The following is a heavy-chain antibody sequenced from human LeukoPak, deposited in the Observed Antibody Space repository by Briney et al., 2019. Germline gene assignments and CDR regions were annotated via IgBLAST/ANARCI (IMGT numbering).Heavy chain of an antibody. CDR1: GFTFSSYA. CDR3: AKCLGYCSSTSCYNYYYYGMDV. CDR2: ISGSGGST. Sequence: GGSLRLSCAASGFTFSSYAMSWVRQAPGKGLEWVSAISGSGGSTYYADSVKGRFTISRDNAKNTLYLQMNSLRAEDTAVYYCAKCLGYCSSTSCYNYYYYGMDVWGQGTTVTVSS. V-gene: IGHV3-23*01. D-gene: IGHD2-2*02. J-gene: IGHJ6*02.